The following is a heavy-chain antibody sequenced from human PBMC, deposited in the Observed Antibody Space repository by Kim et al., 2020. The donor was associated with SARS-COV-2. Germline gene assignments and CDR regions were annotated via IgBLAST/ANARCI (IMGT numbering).Heavy chain of an antibody. CDR3: ARVDDTSGQNWFDP. V-gene: IGHV3-74*01. Sequence: GGSLRLSCAASGFTFSNYWMHWVRQAPGKGPVWVSRINNDGSRTNYAGSVEGRFTISRDNAERTLYLQMNSLRAEDTAVYYCARVDDTSGQNWFDPWGQGTLVTVSS. D-gene: IGHD3-10*01. CDR2: INNDGSRT. J-gene: IGHJ5*02. CDR1: GFTFSNYW.